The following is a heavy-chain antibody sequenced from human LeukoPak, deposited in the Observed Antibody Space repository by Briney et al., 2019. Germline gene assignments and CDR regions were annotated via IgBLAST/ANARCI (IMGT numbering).Heavy chain of an antibody. CDR3: SRGRYGDYSRSGYYYGMDV. D-gene: IGHD4-17*01. CDR2: IAFDGSNA. Sequence: GRSLRLSCVASGFTFSSYAMHWVRQAPGKGLEWVAVIAFDGSNALYADSVKGRFTISRDISKSTLYLEMNSLKAEDSAIYYCSRGRYGDYSRSGYYYGMDVWGQGTTVTVFS. CDR1: GFTFSSYA. V-gene: IGHV3-30-3*01. J-gene: IGHJ6*02.